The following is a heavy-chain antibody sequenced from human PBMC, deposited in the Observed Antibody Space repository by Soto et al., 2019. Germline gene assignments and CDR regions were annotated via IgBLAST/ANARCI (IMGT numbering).Heavy chain of an antibody. CDR1: GYTFTSYA. CDR3: ARVPMNPLRYRSSWYRRGEGMEYFQH. J-gene: IGHJ1*01. CDR2: INAGNGNT. D-gene: IGHD6-13*01. Sequence: ASVKVSCKASGYTFTSYAMHWVRQAPGQRLEWMGWINAGNGNTKYSQKFQGRVTITRDTSASTAYMELSSLRSEDTAVYYCARVPMNPLRYRSSWYRRGEGMEYFQHWGQGTLVTVSS. V-gene: IGHV1-3*01.